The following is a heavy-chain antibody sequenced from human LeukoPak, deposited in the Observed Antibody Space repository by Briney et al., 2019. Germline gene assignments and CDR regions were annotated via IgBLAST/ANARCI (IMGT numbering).Heavy chain of an antibody. CDR2: IYYNGST. V-gene: IGHV4-30-4*08. J-gene: IGHJ5*02. D-gene: IGHD1-26*01. CDR1: GGSISSGDYY. Sequence: SQTLSLTCTVSGGSISSGDYYWSWIRQPPGKGLEWIGYIYYNGSTYYNPSLKSRVTISVDTSKNQFSLKLSSVTAADTAVYYCARTPVGGAWFDPWGQGTLVTVSS. CDR3: ARTPVGGAWFDP.